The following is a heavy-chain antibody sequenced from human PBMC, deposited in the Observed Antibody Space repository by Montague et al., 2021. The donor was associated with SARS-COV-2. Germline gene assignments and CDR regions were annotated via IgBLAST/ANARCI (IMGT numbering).Heavy chain of an antibody. D-gene: IGHD3-22*01. CDR2: ISHSGNT. CDR3: AGAMIVVTRAAFDI. Sequence: SDTLSLTRSVSGGSISTTNCWSWVRQPPGYVLEWFGEISHSGNTXYNSSVRSRVTISLDKSKNHFSLKLSSVTAADTAVYYCAGAMIVVTRAAFDIWGRGTIVIVS. J-gene: IGHJ3*02. CDR1: GGSISTTNC. V-gene: IGHV4-4*02.